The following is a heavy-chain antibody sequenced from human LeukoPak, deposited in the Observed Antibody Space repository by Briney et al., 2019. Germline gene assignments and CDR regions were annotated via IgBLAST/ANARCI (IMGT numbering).Heavy chain of an antibody. CDR3: VRDVHNKNDDY. D-gene: IGHD1-1*01. CDR1: GYTFTGYN. Sequence: ASVKVSCKASGYTFTGYNIHWVRQAPGQGLEWMGWINPSKGNTKHSQKFQGRVTLTSDTSISTVYMDLTRLTSDDTAVYYCVRDVHNKNDDYWGQGTLVTVSS. CDR2: INPSKGNT. J-gene: IGHJ4*02. V-gene: IGHV1-2*02.